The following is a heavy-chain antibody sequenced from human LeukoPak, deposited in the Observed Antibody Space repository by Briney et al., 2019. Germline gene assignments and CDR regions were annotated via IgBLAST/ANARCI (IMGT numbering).Heavy chain of an antibody. CDR2: IYYSGST. J-gene: IGHJ4*02. CDR3: ARAPWGRSDFWSGHPYYFDY. Sequence: SETLSLTCTVSGGSISSSGYYWSWIRQPPGKGLEWIGYIYYSGSTNHNPSLKSRVTISVDTSKNQFSLKLSSVTAADTAVYYCARAPWGRSDFWSGHPYYFDYWGQGTLVTVSS. V-gene: IGHV4-61*08. CDR1: GGSISSSGYY. D-gene: IGHD3-3*01.